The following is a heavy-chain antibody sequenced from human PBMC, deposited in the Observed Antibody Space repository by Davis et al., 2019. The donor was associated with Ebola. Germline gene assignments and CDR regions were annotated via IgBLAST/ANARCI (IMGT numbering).Heavy chain of an antibody. D-gene: IGHD6-19*01. Sequence: MPSETLSLTCTVPGGSVSSASYYWTWIRQPPGKGLEWIGYIYYNGNINYNPSLKSRVTISLDTSKNQFSLKLTSVTAADTAVYYCARDLGPVSGKGLDPWGQGTLVTVSS. V-gene: IGHV4-61*01. J-gene: IGHJ5*02. CDR1: GGSVSSASYY. CDR3: ARDLGPVSGKGLDP. CDR2: IYYNGNI.